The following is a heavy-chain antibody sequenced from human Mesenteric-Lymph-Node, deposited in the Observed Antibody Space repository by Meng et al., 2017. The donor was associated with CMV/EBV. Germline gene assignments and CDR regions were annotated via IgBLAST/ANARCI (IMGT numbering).Heavy chain of an antibody. CDR3: ARKGMGTYGNYYGMDV. CDR2: IWYDGSNK. CDR1: GFTFSSYG. D-gene: IGHD4-17*01. Sequence: GGSLRLSCAASGFTFSSYGMHWVRQAPGKGLEWVAVIWYDGSNKYYADSVKGRFTISRDNSKNTLYLQMNSLRAEDTAVYYCARKGMGTYGNYYGMDVWGQGTTVTVSS. J-gene: IGHJ6*02. V-gene: IGHV3-33*01.